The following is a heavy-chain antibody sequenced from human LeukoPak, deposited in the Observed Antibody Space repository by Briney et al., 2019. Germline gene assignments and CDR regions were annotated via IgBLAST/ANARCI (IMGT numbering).Heavy chain of an antibody. J-gene: IGHJ6*03. Sequence: PGGSLRLSCEASGFTFGTFWMSWVRQAPGKGLEWVANINQGGSQKNYVDSVRGRFTIDRDDAKNSLYLRMNSLRAEDTAMYYCARVPAAIPDIYYYMDVWGKGTTVTISS. CDR1: GFTFGTFW. CDR3: ARVPAAIPDIYYYMDV. V-gene: IGHV3-7*03. D-gene: IGHD2-2*01. CDR2: INQGGSQK.